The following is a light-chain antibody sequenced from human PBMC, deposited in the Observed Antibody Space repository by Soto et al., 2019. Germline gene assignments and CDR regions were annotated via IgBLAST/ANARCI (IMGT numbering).Light chain of an antibody. V-gene: IGLV2-14*01. Sequence: QSVLTQPASVSGSLGQSITISCTGTSSDIGAYNSVSWYQYHPGKVPRLLIFEVSDRPSGVSNRFSGSKSGNTASLTISGLQAEDEADYFCSSYVSGATYVFGTGTKGPVL. CDR3: SSYVSGATYV. CDR2: EVS. CDR1: SSDIGAYNS. J-gene: IGLJ1*01.